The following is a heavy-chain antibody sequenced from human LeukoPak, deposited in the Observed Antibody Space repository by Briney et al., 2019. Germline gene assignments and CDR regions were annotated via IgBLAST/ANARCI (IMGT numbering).Heavy chain of an antibody. J-gene: IGHJ4*02. CDR1: GFTFSSYA. D-gene: IGHD3/OR15-3a*01. CDR2: ISYDGSNK. CDR3: ARDPAGLYYFDY. V-gene: IGHV3-30*04. Sequence: GGSLRLSCAASGFTFSSYAMHWVRQAPGKGLEWAAVISYDGSNKYYADSVKGRFTISRDNSKNTLYLQMNSLRAEDTAVYYCARDPAGLYYFDYWGQGTLVTVSS.